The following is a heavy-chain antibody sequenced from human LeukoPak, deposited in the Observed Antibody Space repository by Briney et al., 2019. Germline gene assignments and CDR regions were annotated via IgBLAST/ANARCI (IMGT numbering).Heavy chain of an antibody. CDR3: ARGQYSFDS. CDR2: ISSTSTST. CDR1: GFTFTDYY. V-gene: IGHV3-11*06. J-gene: IGHJ4*02. Sequence: GGSLRLSCAASGFTFTDYYMSWIRQAPGKGLEWLSYISSTSTSTTYADSVKGRFTISRDNATSSLYLQMNSLRAEDTAVYYCARGQYSFDSWGQGTLVTVSS. D-gene: IGHD6-19*01.